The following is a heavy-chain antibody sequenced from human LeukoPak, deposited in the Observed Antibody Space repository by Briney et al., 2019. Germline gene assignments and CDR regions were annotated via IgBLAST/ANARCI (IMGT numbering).Heavy chain of an antibody. Sequence: SETLSLTCTVSGGSISSYYWSWIRQPPGKGLEWIGYIYYSGSTNYNPSLKSRVTISVDTSKNQFSLKLSSVTAADTAVYYCARGLGGYCSSTSCYELDYWGQGTLVTVSS. V-gene: IGHV4-59*01. CDR3: ARGLGGYCSSTSCYELDY. J-gene: IGHJ4*02. CDR1: GGSISSYY. CDR2: IYYSGST. D-gene: IGHD2-2*03.